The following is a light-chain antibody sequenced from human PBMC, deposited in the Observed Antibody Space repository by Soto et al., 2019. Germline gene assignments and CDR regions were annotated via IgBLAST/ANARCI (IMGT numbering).Light chain of an antibody. V-gene: IGLV8-61*01. CDR1: SXSVSTSYY. CDR2: NTT. J-gene: IGLJ2*01. CDR3: ALYVGSGTVV. Sequence: QTVVTQEPSXXXXXXGTVILTCGLTSXSVSTSYYPSWYQQSPGLAPRTLIYNTTTRSSGVPDRFSGSILGNKAALTITGAQSDDESDYLCALYVGSGTVVFGGGTKLTVL.